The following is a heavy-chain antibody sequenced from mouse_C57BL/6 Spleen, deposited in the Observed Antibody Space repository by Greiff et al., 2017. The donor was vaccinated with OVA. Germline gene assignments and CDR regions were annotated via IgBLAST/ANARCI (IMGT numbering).Heavy chain of an antibody. J-gene: IGHJ2*01. V-gene: IGHV1-9*01. CDR1: GYTFTGYW. Sequence: QVQLQQSGAELLKPGASVKLSCKATGYTFTGYWIEWVKQRPGHGLEWIGEILPGSGSTNYNEKFKGKATFTADTSSNTAYMQLSSLTTEDSAIYYCAREGIITTVVAPFDYWGQGTTLTVSS. CDR3: AREGIITTVVAPFDY. D-gene: IGHD1-1*01. CDR2: ILPGSGST.